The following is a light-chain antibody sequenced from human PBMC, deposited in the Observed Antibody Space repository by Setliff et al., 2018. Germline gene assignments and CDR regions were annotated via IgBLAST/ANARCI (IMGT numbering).Light chain of an antibody. CDR3: LSYTSQTTHAL. CDR1: SSDVGSYDR. J-gene: IGLJ2*01. CDR2: EVT. Sequence: QSALAQPPSASGSPGQSVTISCTGSSSDVGSYDRVSWYQQPPGTAPKLMIYEVTKRPSGVPDRFSGSKSGNTASLTISGLQAEDEADYYCLSYTSQTTHALFGGGTKVTVL. V-gene: IGLV2-18*02.